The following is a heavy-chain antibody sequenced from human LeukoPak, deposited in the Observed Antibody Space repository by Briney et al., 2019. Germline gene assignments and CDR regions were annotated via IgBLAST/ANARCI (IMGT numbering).Heavy chain of an antibody. V-gene: IGHV3-7*01. CDR1: GFTFSSYW. CDR2: IKQDGSEK. CDR3: ARRAYVWGSYRYYYFDY. J-gene: IGHJ4*02. D-gene: IGHD3-16*02. Sequence: GGSLRLSCAASGFTFSSYWMSWVRQAPGKGLEWVANIKQDGSEKYYVDFVKGRFTISRDNAKNSLYLQMNSLRAEDTAVYYCARRAYVWGSYRYYYFDYWGQGTLVTVSS.